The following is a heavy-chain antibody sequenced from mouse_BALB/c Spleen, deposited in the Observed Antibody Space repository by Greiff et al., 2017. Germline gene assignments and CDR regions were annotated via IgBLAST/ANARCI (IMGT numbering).Heavy chain of an antibody. V-gene: IGHV1S137*01. Sequence: QVQLQQSGAELVRPGVSVKISCKGSGYTFTDYAMHWVKQSHAKSLEWIGVISTYYGDASYNQKFKGKATMTVDKSSSTAYMELARLTSEDSAIYYCAREDGNHLYAMDYGGQGTSVTVSS. CDR3: AREDGNHLYAMDY. CDR2: ISTYYGDA. CDR1: GYTFTDYA. J-gene: IGHJ4*01. D-gene: IGHD1-1*01.